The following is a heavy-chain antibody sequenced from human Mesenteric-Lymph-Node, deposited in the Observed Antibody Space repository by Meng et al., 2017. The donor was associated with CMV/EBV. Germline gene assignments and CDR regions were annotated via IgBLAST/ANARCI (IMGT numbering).Heavy chain of an antibody. V-gene: IGHV4-39*01. Sequence: QLQLRESGPGQVKPSETLSLTCTVPGDSISSFYYWGWIRQPPGRGLEWIGSVHYTGSTYYSPSLKSRVTVSVDTSKNQFSLRLTSVTAADTAVYYCARPFPSWQSPRLDPFGAWGQGTLVTVSS. D-gene: IGHD6-19*01. CDR1: GDSISSFYY. CDR3: ARPFPSWQSPRLDPFGA. CDR2: VHYTGST. J-gene: IGHJ5*02.